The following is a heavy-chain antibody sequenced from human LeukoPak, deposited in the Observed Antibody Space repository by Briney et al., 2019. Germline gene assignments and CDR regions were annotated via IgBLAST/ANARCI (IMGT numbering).Heavy chain of an antibody. CDR2: IYHSGST. CDR1: SYSISSGYY. V-gene: IGHV4-38-2*01. Sequence: PSETLSLTCAVSSYSISSGYYWGWIRQPPGKGLEGIGTIYHSGSTYYNPSLKSRVTISVDTSMNQFSLKLSSVTAADTAVYYCARHRNSGGYEAFDIWGQGTMLTVSS. CDR3: ARHRNSGGYEAFDI. J-gene: IGHJ3*02. D-gene: IGHD1-26*01.